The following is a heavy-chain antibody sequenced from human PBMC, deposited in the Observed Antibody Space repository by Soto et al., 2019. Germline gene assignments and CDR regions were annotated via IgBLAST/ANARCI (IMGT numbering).Heavy chain of an antibody. CDR2: INHSGST. CDR3: ARGGTIFGVVRSDYYYYYGMDV. D-gene: IGHD3-3*01. CDR1: GGSFSGYY. V-gene: IGHV4-34*01. J-gene: IGHJ6*02. Sequence: SETLSLTCAVYGGSFSGYYWSWIRQPPGKGLEWIGEINHSGSTNYNPSLKSRVTISVDTSKNQFSLKLSSVTAADTAVYYCARGGTIFGVVRSDYYYYYGMDVWGQGTTVTVSS.